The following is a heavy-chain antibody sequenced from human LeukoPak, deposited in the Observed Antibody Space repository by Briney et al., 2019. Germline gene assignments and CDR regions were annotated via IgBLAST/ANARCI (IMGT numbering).Heavy chain of an antibody. CDR1: GGSFSGYY. J-gene: IGHJ4*02. CDR2: INHSRNT. V-gene: IGHV4-34*01. D-gene: IGHD3-3*01. CDR3: ARARRDSGYYNVDY. Sequence: SETLSLTCAVYGGSFSGYYWSWIRQSPGKGLEWIGEINHSRNTNYNPSLKSRVTISVDTSKNQFSLKVSSVTAADTAVYYCARARRDSGYYNVDYWGQGALVTVSS.